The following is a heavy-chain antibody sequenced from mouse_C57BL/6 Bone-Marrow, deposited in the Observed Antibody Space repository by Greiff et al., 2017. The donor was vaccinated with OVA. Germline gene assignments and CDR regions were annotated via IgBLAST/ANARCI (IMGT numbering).Heavy chain of an antibody. Sequence: QVQLQQSGAELMKPGASVKLSCKASGYTFTSYWMHWVKQRPGRGLEWIGRIDPNSGGTKYNEKFKSKATLTVDKPSSTAYMQLSSLTSEDSAVYYCARGKGLWWGYFDVWGTGTTVTVSS. V-gene: IGHV1-72*01. D-gene: IGHD1-1*02. J-gene: IGHJ1*03. CDR1: GYTFTSYW. CDR3: ARGKGLWWGYFDV. CDR2: IDPNSGGT.